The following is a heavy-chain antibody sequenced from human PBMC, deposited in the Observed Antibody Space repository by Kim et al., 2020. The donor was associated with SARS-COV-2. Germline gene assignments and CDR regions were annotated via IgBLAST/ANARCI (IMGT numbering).Heavy chain of an antibody. J-gene: IGHJ6*02. D-gene: IGHD3-10*01. Sequence: SVKVSCKASGGTFSSYAISWVRQAPGQGLEWMGGIIPIFGTANYAQKFQGRVTITADESTSTAYMELSSLRSEDTAVYYCAREGYYGSGSAHFPYYYYGMDVWGQGTTVTVSS. CDR1: GGTFSSYA. CDR3: AREGYYGSGSAHFPYYYYGMDV. CDR2: IIPIFGTA. V-gene: IGHV1-69*13.